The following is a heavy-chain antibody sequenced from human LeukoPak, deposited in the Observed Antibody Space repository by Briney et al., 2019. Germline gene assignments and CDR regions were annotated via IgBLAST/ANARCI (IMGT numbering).Heavy chain of an antibody. D-gene: IGHD2-2*01. CDR3: ARSTVVVPAAMEYNWFDP. V-gene: IGHV4-34*01. CDR2: INHSGSA. CDR1: GGSFSGYY. Sequence: SETLSLTCAVCGGSFSGYYWSWIRQPPGKGLEWIREINHSGSANYNPSLKSRVTISVDTSKNQFSLKLSSVTAADTAVYYCARSTVVVPAAMEYNWFDPWGQGTLVTVSS. J-gene: IGHJ5*02.